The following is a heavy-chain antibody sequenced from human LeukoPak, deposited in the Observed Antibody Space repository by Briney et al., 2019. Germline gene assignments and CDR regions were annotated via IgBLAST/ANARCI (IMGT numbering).Heavy chain of an antibody. CDR3: ARGYRKLAHYWYFDL. CDR2: INHSGST. V-gene: IGHV4-34*01. J-gene: IGHJ2*01. CDR1: GGSFSGYY. D-gene: IGHD1-1*01. Sequence: PSETLSLTCAVYGGSFSGYYWSWIRQPPGKGLEWIGEINHSGSTNYNPSLESRVTISVDTSKNQFSLKLSSVTAADAAVYYCARGYRKLAHYWYFDLWGRGTLVTVSS.